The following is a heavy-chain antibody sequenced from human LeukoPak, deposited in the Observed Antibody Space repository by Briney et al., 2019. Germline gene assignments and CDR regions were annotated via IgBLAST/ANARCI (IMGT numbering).Heavy chain of an antibody. Sequence: PGVSLRLSCAASGFALSTYPVQWVRQAPGKGLEWVAFLSSDGSQKNDADSVRGRFSISRDNSNNTVYLQMNSLRTEDTAVYYCARDIRGYHLQPPGGDAFDFWGQGTRVIVSS. CDR1: GFALSTYP. D-gene: IGHD2-2*01. CDR2: LSSDGSQK. J-gene: IGHJ3*01. CDR3: ARDIRGYHLQPPGGDAFDF. V-gene: IGHV3-30-3*01.